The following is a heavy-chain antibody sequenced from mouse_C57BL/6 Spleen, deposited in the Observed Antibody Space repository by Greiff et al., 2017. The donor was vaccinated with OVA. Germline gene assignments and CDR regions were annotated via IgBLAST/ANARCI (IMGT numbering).Heavy chain of an antibody. CDR1: GFTFSSYA. CDR3: TRDSYYYGSSWFAY. J-gene: IGHJ3*01. CDR2: ISSGGDYI. V-gene: IGHV5-9-1*02. D-gene: IGHD1-1*01. Sequence: EVKLMESGEGLVKPGGSLKLSCAASGFTFSSYAMSWVRQTPEKRLEWVAYISSGGDYIYYADTVKGRFTISRDNARNTLYLQMSSLKSEDTAMYYCTRDSYYYGSSWFAYWGQGTLVTVSA.